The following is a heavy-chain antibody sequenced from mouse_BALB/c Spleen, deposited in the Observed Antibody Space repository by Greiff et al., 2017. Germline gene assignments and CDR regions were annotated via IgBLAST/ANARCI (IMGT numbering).Heavy chain of an antibody. Sequence: QVQLQQPGAELVKPGASVNLSCKASGYTFTSYWMHWVKQRPGQGLEWIGEIDPSDSYTNYNQKFKGKATLTVDKSSSTAYMQLSSLTSEDSAVYYCARLEDGYPYAMDYWGQGTSVTVSS. J-gene: IGHJ4*01. V-gene: IGHV1-69*02. D-gene: IGHD2-3*01. CDR2: IDPSDSYT. CDR3: ARLEDGYPYAMDY. CDR1: GYTFTSYW.